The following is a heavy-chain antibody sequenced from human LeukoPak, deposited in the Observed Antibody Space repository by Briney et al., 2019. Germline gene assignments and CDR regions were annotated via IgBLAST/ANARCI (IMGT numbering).Heavy chain of an antibody. D-gene: IGHD3-22*01. J-gene: IGHJ4*02. CDR2: IYYSGRT. CDR3: ARHLKLYDSCGYYYLYFDY. V-gene: IGHV4-59*08. CDR1: GGSISSYY. Sequence: SETLSLTCTVSGGSISSYYWSWIWQPPGKGMEWIGYIYYSGRTNYNPSLKSPVTISLNTSNNHFSLKLSSVTAAHTAVYYSARHLKLYDSCGYYYLYFDYWGQGTLVTVSS.